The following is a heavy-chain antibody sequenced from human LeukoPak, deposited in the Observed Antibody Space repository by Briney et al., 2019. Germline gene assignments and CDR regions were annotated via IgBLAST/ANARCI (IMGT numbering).Heavy chain of an antibody. V-gene: IGHV3-23*01. Sequence: PGGSLRLSRAASGFTFSSYAMGWVRQAPGKGLEWVSGISGSGGSTYYADSVKGRFTISRDSSKNTLWLQMNSLRAEDTAVYYCAKEVGSGSYQPFDSWGQGTLVSVSS. D-gene: IGHD3-10*01. J-gene: IGHJ4*02. CDR1: GFTFSSYA. CDR2: ISGSGGST. CDR3: AKEVGSGSYQPFDS.